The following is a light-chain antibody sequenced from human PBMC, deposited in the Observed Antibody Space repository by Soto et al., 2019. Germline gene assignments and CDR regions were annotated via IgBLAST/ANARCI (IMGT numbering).Light chain of an antibody. CDR1: SSEVGGYNY. Sequence: TQATSVCGSPVQSTSISFNGTSSEVGGYNYVFRYQQHPGKAPNLMIYEVSNRPSGVSNRFSGSKSGNTASLTISGLQAEDEADYYCSSYTSIIGLNVVGRGT. V-gene: IGLV2-14*01. CDR2: EVS. J-gene: IGLJ1*01. CDR3: SSYTSIIGLNV.